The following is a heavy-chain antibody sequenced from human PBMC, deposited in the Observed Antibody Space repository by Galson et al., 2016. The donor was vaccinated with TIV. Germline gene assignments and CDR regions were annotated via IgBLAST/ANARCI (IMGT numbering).Heavy chain of an antibody. CDR3: ARAVGGNWFDP. CDR1: GYSFINHD. V-gene: IGHV1-8*02. CDR2: MNPYSGNT. D-gene: IGHD3-16*01. J-gene: IGHJ5*02. Sequence: SVKVSCKASGYSFINHDINWVRQATGQGLEWMGWMNPYSGNTGYAQKFQGRVTMTRNTAISTAYMELNSLTSEDTAVYYCARAVGGNWFDPGGQGTLVTVSS.